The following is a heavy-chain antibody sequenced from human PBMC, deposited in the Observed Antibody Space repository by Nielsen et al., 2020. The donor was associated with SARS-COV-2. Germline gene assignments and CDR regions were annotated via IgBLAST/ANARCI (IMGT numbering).Heavy chain of an antibody. D-gene: IGHD3-16*02. CDR3: VGYRVISDAFDI. J-gene: IGHJ3*02. CDR2: IYYSGST. Sequence: SETLSLTCTVSGGSISSGGYYWSWIRQHPGKGLEWIGYIYYSGSTYYNPSLKSRVTISVDTSKNQFSLKLSSVTAADTAVYYCVGYRVISDAFDIWGQGTMVTVSS. CDR1: GGSISSGGYY. V-gene: IGHV4-30-4*08.